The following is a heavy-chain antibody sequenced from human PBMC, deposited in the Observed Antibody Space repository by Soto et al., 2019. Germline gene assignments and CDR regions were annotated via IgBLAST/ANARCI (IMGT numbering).Heavy chain of an antibody. D-gene: IGHD2-21*02. Sequence: QVQLVQSGAEEKKPGSSVKVSCKASGGTFSSYAISWVRQAPGQGLEWMGGSIPIFGTANYAQKFQGRVTITADESTSTAYMELSSVRSEDTAMYYWARGGGASCGGDCLHYFDYWGQGTLVTVSS. CDR3: ARGGGASCGGDCLHYFDY. J-gene: IGHJ4*02. V-gene: IGHV1-69*01. CDR2: SIPIFGTA. CDR1: GGTFSSYA.